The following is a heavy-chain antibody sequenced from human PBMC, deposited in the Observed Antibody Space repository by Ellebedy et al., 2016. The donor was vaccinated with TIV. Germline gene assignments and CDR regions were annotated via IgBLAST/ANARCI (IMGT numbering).Heavy chain of an antibody. D-gene: IGHD3-3*01. CDR2: IYYRGLT. CDR3: ARHAPSDDFWSSPGFDY. V-gene: IGHV4-39*01. Sequence: MPSETLSLTCVVSGVSIGDTRYYWAWIRQSPGKGLEWIGSIYYRGLTYESPSFKSPATISVDTSKNQFSLKLSPVTAADTALYYCARHAPSDDFWSSPGFDYWGQGTLLTVSS. J-gene: IGHJ4*02. CDR1: GVSIGDTRYY.